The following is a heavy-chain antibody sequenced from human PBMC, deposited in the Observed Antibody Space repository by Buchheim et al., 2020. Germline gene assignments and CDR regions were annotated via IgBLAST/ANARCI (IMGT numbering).Heavy chain of an antibody. J-gene: IGHJ4*03. CDR3: ARDGGQRDFDFWSGCDY. Sequence: QVHLQVSGPGLVKPSGTLSLTCTVSGDSISERNWWTWVRQSPGKGLEWIGDVYHNGDTTYNPSLQDRATISVDQVKQPVSPKLFSVTGADTAVYFCARDGGQRDFDFWSGCDYWGEGT. D-gene: IGHD3-3*01. V-gene: IGHV4-4*02. CDR2: VYHNGDT. CDR1: GDSISERNW.